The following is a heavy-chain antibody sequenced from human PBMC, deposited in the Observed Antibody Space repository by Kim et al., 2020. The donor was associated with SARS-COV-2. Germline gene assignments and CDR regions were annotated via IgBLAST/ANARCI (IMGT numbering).Heavy chain of an antibody. CDR3: ARDRRSGRNAFDI. CDR1: GGSFSGYY. Sequence: SETLSLTCAVYGGSFSGYYWSWIRQPPGKGLEWIGEINHSGSTNYNPSLKSRVTISVDTSKNQFSLKLSSVTAADTAVYYCARDRRSGRNAFDIWGQGTMVTVSS. D-gene: IGHD3-10*01. J-gene: IGHJ3*02. CDR2: INHSGST. V-gene: IGHV4-34*01.